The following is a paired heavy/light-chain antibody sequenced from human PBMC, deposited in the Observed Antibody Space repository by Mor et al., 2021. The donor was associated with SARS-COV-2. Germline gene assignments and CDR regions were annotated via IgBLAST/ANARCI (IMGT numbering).Heavy chain of an antibody. Sequence: QVQLQESGPGLVKPSQTLSLTCTVSGGSISSGFYSWSWIRQPPGKGLEWIGYIYYSGSTSYNASLKSRVTISVDTSKNQFSLKLSSVTAADTAVYYCARVRRYDILTGQYALFDYWGQGTLVTVSS. V-gene: IGHV4-31*03. D-gene: IGHD3-9*01. J-gene: IGHJ4*02. CDR1: GGSISSGFYS. CDR3: ARVRRYDILTGQYALFDY. CDR2: IYYSGST.
Light chain of an antibody. CDR2: EFN. Sequence: QSALTQPPSASGSPGQSVTISCTGTSSDIGGYNYVSWYQQHSGKAPKLMIYEFNKRPSGVPDRFSGSKSGNTASLTVSGLQAEDEADYYCSSYAGSNNLVFGGGTKLTVL. J-gene: IGLJ2*01. CDR3: SSYAGSNNLV. V-gene: IGLV2-8*01. CDR1: SSDIGGYNY.